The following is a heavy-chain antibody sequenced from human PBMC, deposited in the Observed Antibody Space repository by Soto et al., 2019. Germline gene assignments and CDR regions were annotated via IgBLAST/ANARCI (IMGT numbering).Heavy chain of an antibody. V-gene: IGHV1-69*14. Sequence: QVQLVQSGAEVKKPGSSVKVSCKASGGTFSSNSISWVRQAPGQGLEWMGGVIPMLNTAQYARKFQGRVTINADKSTNTSHMELRSLTSEDTAVYYCARDRGLFGHDNGGQGTRVTVAS. D-gene: IGHD2-21*01. CDR3: ARDRGLFGHDN. CDR1: GGTFSSNS. J-gene: IGHJ4*02. CDR2: VIPMLNTA.